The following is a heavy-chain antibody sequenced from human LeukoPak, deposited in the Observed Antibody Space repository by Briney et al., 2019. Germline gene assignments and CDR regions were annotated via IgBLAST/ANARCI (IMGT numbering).Heavy chain of an antibody. J-gene: IGHJ3*02. V-gene: IGHV4-39*07. Sequence: SETLSLTCTVSGGSISSGDYYWSWIRQPPGKGLEWIGEINHSGSTNYNPSLKSRVTISVDTSKNQFSLKLSSVTAADTAVYYCARVFTWYQLLYDAFDIWGQGTMVTVSS. CDR2: INHSGST. CDR1: GGSISSGDYY. D-gene: IGHD2-2*02. CDR3: ARVFTWYQLLYDAFDI.